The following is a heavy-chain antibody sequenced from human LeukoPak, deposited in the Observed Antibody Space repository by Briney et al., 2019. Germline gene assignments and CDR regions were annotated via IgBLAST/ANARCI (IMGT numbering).Heavy chain of an antibody. CDR3: ARGHTAVTRHFDF. CDR2: ISSGSSAI. J-gene: IGHJ4*02. Sequence: GGSLRLSCAASGFTFDDYAMTRVRQAPGKGLEWVSIISSGSSAIFSADALKGRFTISRDDAKNLLYLDMNSLRAEDTAVYYCARGHTAVTRHFDFWGQGTLVTVSS. CDR1: GFTFDDYA. D-gene: IGHD4-17*01. V-gene: IGHV3-21*01.